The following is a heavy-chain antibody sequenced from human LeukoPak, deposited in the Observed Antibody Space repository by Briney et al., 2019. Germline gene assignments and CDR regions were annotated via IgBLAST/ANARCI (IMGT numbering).Heavy chain of an antibody. CDR3: ARARCDTLRYGS. Sequence: GFLRSSCASAGITSNSGYLSWVHHAAGEGVGWVAVIYSGGQTYYAGSVRGRFTISRDDAKNTLYLQMNSLRAEDTAGYYCARARCDTLRYGSWGQGTLVTV. V-gene: IGHV3-66*02. CDR2: IYSGGQT. CDR1: GITSNSGY. D-gene: IGHD5-18*01. J-gene: IGHJ5*02.